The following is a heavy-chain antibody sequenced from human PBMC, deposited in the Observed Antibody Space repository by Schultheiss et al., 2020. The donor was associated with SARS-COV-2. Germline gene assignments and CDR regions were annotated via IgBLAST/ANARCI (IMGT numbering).Heavy chain of an antibody. J-gene: IGHJ6*02. D-gene: IGHD3-3*02. CDR3: AKCPSICNYYGMDV. V-gene: IGHV3-23*01. CDR1: GFTFSSYA. Sequence: GESLKISCAASGFTFSSYAMSWVRQAPGKGLEWVSAISGSGGSTYYADSVKGRFTISRDNSMNTLYLQMNSLRAEDTAVYYCAKCPSICNYYGMDVWGQGTTVTVSS. CDR2: ISGSGGST.